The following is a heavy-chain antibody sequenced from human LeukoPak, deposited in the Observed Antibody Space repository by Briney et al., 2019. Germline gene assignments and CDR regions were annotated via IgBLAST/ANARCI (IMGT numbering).Heavy chain of an antibody. V-gene: IGHV1-69*13. D-gene: IGHD2-2*01. CDR3: ARDAVHCSSTSCDDAFDI. CDR1: GGTFSSYA. CDR2: IIPIFGTA. Sequence: SVKVSCKASGGTFSSYAISWVRQAPGQGLEWMGGIIPIFGTANYAQKFQGRVTITADESTSTAYMELSSLRSEDTAAYYCARDAVHCSSTSCDDAFDIWGQGTMVTVSS. J-gene: IGHJ3*02.